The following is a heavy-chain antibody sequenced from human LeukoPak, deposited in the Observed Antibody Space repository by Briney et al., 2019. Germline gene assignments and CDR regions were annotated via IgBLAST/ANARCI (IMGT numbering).Heavy chain of an antibody. J-gene: IGHJ4*02. D-gene: IGHD4-17*01. CDR3: ARVGRDYGDYVYYFDY. Sequence: SETLSLTCTVSGGSISSYYWSWIRQPPGKGLEWIGYIYYSGSTNYNPSLKSRVTISVDTSKNQFSLKLSSVTAADTAVYYCARVGRDYGDYVYYFDYWGQGTPVTVSS. CDR1: GGSISSYY. V-gene: IGHV4-59*01. CDR2: IYYSGST.